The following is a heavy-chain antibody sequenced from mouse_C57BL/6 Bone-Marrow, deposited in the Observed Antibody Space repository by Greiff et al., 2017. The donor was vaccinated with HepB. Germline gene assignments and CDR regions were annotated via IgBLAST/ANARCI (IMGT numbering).Heavy chain of an antibody. CDR2: ISNLAYSI. Sequence: EVKLMESGGGLVQPGGSLKLSCAASGFTFSDYGMAWVRQAPRKGPEWVAFISNLAYSIYYADTVTGRFTISRENAKNTLYLEMSSLRSEDTAMYYCARPYYYGSSYFDVWGTGTTVTVSS. CDR3: ARPYYYGSSYFDV. D-gene: IGHD1-1*01. CDR1: GFTFSDYG. J-gene: IGHJ1*03. V-gene: IGHV5-15*01.